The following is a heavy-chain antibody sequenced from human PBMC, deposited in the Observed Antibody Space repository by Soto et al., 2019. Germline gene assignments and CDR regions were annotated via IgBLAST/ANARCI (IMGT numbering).Heavy chain of an antibody. D-gene: IGHD3-16*01. V-gene: IGHV1-69*01. CDR1: GGTFNNYA. Sequence: QVQLVQSGAGVKKPGSSVKVSCKASGGTFNNYAFNWVRQAPGQGLEWMGGIIPIFGRTNYAQKFQGRVTITADEATNTAYMEMRSLRSEDTAVYFCAAMITSENWFDPWGQGTLVTVSS. CDR2: IIPIFGRT. CDR3: AAMITSENWFDP. J-gene: IGHJ5*02.